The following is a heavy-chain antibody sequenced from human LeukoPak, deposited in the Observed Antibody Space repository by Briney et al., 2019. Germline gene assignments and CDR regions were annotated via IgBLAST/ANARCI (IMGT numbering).Heavy chain of an antibody. CDR2: KKQDGSEK. CDR1: GFTFSSYW. V-gene: IGHV3-7*01. D-gene: IGHD3-10*01. Sequence: GGSLRLSCAASGFTFSSYWMSWVGRAPGRGREGGANKKQDGSEKYYVDSVKGRFTISRDNSKNTLYLQMNSLRAEDTAVYYCARDPTFYYGSGSFWYFDYWGQGTLVTVSS. J-gene: IGHJ4*02. CDR3: ARDPTFYYGSGSFWYFDY.